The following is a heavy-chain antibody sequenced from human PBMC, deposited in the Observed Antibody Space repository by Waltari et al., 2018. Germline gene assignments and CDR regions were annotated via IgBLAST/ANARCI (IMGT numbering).Heavy chain of an antibody. Sequence: QVQLVQSGAEVKKPGSSVKVSCKASGGTFSSYAISWVRQAPGQGLEWMGGIIPIFGTANYAQKFQGRVTITTDESTSTAYMELSSLRSEDTAVYYCATRGPRGSGSYWGGRDDYYYMDVWGKGTTVTVSS. J-gene: IGHJ6*03. V-gene: IGHV1-69*05. CDR3: ATRGPRGSGSYWGGRDDYYYMDV. CDR2: IIPIFGTA. CDR1: GGTFSSYA. D-gene: IGHD1-26*01.